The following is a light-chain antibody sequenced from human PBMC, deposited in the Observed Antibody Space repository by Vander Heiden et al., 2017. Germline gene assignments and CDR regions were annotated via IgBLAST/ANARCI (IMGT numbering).Light chain of an antibody. Sequence: QSALTQPASVSGSPGQSVTFSCTGTSSDVGGYNYVSWYQQHPGNAPKLMIYQVSNRPSGVSDRFSGSKSGTTASLTISVLQAEDEADYYCTSDTSSNTLVFGTGTKVTVL. J-gene: IGLJ1*01. CDR2: QVS. V-gene: IGLV2-14*03. CDR1: SSDVGGYNY. CDR3: TSDTSSNTLV.